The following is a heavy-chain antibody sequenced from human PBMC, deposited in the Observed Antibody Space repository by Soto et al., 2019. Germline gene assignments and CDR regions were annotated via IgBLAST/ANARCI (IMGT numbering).Heavy chain of an antibody. CDR2: ISASGGST. D-gene: IGHD1-26*01. CDR1: GITLSSYA. CDR3: AKGQNSGTYRFYFDY. J-gene: IGHJ4*02. V-gene: IGHV3-23*01. Sequence: GSLRLSCAASGITLSSYAMSWVRQAPGKGPEWVSGISASGGSTSYADSVKGRFTISRDNSKNTLYLQMNSLRADDTAVYHCAKGQNSGTYRFYFDYWGQGARVTVSS.